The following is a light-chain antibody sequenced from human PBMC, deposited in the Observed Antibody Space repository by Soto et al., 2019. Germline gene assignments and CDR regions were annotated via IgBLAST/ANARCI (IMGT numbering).Light chain of an antibody. CDR1: SSDVGGYNY. CDR3: CSYTRSTTVV. J-gene: IGLJ2*01. CDR2: EIN. Sequence: QSVLTQPASVSGSPGQSITISCTGTSSDVGGYNYVSWYQQYPGKAPKVIIYEINNRPSGVSDRFPGSKSGNTASLTISGLQAEDEADYYCCSYTRSTTVVFGGGTNVTVL. V-gene: IGLV2-14*01.